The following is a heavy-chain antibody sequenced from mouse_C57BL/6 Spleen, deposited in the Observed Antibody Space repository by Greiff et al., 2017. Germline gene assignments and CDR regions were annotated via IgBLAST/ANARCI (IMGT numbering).Heavy chain of an antibody. J-gene: IGHJ3*01. Sequence: QVQLQQPGAELVKPGASVKLSCKASGYTFTSYWMNWVKQRPGQGLEWIGMIHLNSGSTNYNEKFKSKATLTVDKSSSTAYMQLSSLTSEDSAVYYCARRVKGGFAYWGQGTLVTVSA. CDR1: GYTFTSYW. CDR3: ARRVKGGFAY. V-gene: IGHV1-64*01. CDR2: IHLNSGST.